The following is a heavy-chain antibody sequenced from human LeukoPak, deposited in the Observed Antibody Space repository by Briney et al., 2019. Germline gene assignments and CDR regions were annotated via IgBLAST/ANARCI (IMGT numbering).Heavy chain of an antibody. CDR2: TRNKANSYTA. J-gene: IGHJ4*02. D-gene: IGHD3-22*01. CDR3: ASKFYVSRGYYKDY. V-gene: IGHV3-72*01. Sequence: GGSLRLSCAASGFTFSDHYMDWVRQAPGKGLEWVGRTRNKANSYTAEYAASVKGRFTIPRDDSKNSLYLQMNSLKTEDTAVYYCASKFYVSRGYYKDYWGQGTLVTVSS. CDR1: GFTFSDHY.